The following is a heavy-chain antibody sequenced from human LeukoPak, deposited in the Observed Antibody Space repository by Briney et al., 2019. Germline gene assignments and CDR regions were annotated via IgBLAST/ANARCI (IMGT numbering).Heavy chain of an antibody. V-gene: IGHV3-21*01. D-gene: IGHD6-13*01. CDR1: GFTFSSYS. CDR2: ISSGSSYI. Sequence: PGGSLRLSCAASGFTFSSYSINWVRQAPGNGLEWVSSISSGSSYISYAGSVKGRFTIPRDNAKKSLYLQMNSLRAEDTAVYYCARDLGSIATAGTETFDIWGQGTMVTVSS. CDR3: ARDLGSIATAGTETFDI. J-gene: IGHJ3*02.